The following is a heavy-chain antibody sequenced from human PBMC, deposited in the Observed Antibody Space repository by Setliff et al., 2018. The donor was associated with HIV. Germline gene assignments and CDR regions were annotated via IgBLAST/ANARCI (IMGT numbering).Heavy chain of an antibody. CDR1: GFTVSRFY. D-gene: IGHD6-19*01. V-gene: IGHV3-53*01. Sequence: GGSLRLSCAASGFTVSRFYMSWVRQAPGKGLEWVSVIYSDGSSYYADSVRGRFTISRDNYKNTLYLQMNSLRPEDTAVYYCARVLENSGSDYWGQGTLVTVSS. CDR2: IYSDGSS. J-gene: IGHJ4*02. CDR3: ARVLENSGSDY.